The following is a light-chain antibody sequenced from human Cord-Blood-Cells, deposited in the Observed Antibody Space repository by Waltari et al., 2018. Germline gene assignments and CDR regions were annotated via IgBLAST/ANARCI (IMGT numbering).Light chain of an antibody. CDR1: SSDVGGYNH. CDR2: DVS. J-gene: IGLJ2*01. V-gene: IGLV2-14*01. CDR3: SSYTSSSTLGV. Sequence: QSALTQPASVSGSPGQSITLSCTGTSSDVGGYNHVSWYQQHPGKAPTLMIYDVSNRPSGVSNRFSGSKSGNTASLTISGLQAEDEADYYCSSYTSSSTLGVFGGGTKLTVL.